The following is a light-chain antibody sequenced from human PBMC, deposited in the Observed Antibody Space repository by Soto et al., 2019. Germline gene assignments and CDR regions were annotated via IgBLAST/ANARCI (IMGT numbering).Light chain of an antibody. Sequence: QQXXRXXPXXXXFNASNRAQGIPARFSGSGSATDFTPTISSLEPEDSAFYYGQQRHMWPITFGQGTRLEIK. J-gene: IGKJ5*01. CDR2: NAS. CDR3: QQRHMWPIT. V-gene: IGKV3-11*01.